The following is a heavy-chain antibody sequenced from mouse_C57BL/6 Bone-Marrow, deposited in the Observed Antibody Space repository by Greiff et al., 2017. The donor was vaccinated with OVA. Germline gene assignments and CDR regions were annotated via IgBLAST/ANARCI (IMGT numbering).Heavy chain of an antibody. CDR3: AREWGTTEGFVY. CDR2: INPSTGGT. V-gene: IGHV1-42*01. CDR1: GYSFTGYY. Sequence: VQLQQSGPELVKPGASVKISCKASGYSFTGYYMNWVKQSPEKSLEWIGEINPSTGGTTYNQKFKAKATLTVDKSSNTAYMQLKSLTSEDSAVYYCAREWGTTEGFVYWGQGTLVTVSA. D-gene: IGHD1-1*01. J-gene: IGHJ3*01.